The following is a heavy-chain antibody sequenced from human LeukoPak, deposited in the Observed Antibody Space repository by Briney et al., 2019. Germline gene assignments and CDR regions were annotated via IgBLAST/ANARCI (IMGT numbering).Heavy chain of an antibody. CDR3: AKDLNYGFDY. CDR2: INERGSST. CDR1: GFTFSNSW. Sequence: GGSLRLSCAASGFTFSNSWLHWVRQAPGKGLVWVSRINERGSSTSYADSVKGRFTISRDNSKNTLYLQMNSLRAEDTAVYYCAKDLNYGFDYWGQGTLVTVSS. J-gene: IGHJ4*02. V-gene: IGHV3-74*01. D-gene: IGHD4-11*01.